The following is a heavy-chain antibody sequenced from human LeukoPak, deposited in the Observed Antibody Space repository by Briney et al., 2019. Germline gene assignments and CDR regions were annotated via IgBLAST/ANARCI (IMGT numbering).Heavy chain of an antibody. V-gene: IGHV3-74*01. Sequence: GGSLRLSCAASGFTFGNYWMHWVRQVPGKGLVCVSRINIDGTSTSYADSVKGRFTISRDNAKNALYLQVNSLRAEDTAVYYCARGSSGWYGIDYWGQGALVNVSS. CDR1: GFTFGNYW. CDR3: ARGSSGWYGIDY. CDR2: INIDGTST. J-gene: IGHJ4*02. D-gene: IGHD6-19*01.